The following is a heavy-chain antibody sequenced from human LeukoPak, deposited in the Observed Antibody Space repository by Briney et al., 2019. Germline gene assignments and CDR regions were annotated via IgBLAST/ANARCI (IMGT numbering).Heavy chain of an antibody. D-gene: IGHD3-10*01. Sequence: KPGGSLRLSCAASGFTFSSYSMNWVRQAPGKGLEWVSSISSSSSYIYYADSVKGRFTISRDNSKNTLYLQMNSLRAEDTAVYYCARLPTYSSGYLEYWGQGTLVTVSS. CDR1: GFTFSSYS. CDR3: ARLPTYSSGYLEY. V-gene: IGHV3-21*04. J-gene: IGHJ4*02. CDR2: ISSSSSYI.